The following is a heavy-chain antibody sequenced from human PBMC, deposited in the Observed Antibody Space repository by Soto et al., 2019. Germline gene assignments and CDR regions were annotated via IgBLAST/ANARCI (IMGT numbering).Heavy chain of an antibody. CDR2: IILSSGHI. CDR1: GFTSDDHG. Sequence: EVQLVESGGGLVQPGRSLRLSCAASGFTSDDHGMHWVRQAPGKGLEWVSGIILSSGHIDYADSVKGRFTISRDNAKNSLYMQMNILRTEDTALYYCIKDIEDGGAGCWGQGTLVTVSS. J-gene: IGHJ4*02. D-gene: IGHD3-16*01. V-gene: IGHV3-9*02. CDR3: IKDIEDGGAGC.